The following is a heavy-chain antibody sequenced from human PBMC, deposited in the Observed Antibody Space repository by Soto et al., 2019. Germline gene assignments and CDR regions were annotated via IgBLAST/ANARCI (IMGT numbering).Heavy chain of an antibody. V-gene: IGHV1-18*01. CDR2: ISVYNGNT. D-gene: IGHD5-12*01. CDR1: GYTFTSYS. CDR3: VRDPGHGSPFGY. J-gene: IGHJ4*02. Sequence: QVQLVQSGAEVKKPGASVKVSCKTSGYTFTSYSISWVRQAPGHGPEWMGWISVYNGNTNYAQKLQGRVTMTTDISTTTAYMELRTLRSDDTAVYYCVRDPGHGSPFGYWGQGTLVTVSS.